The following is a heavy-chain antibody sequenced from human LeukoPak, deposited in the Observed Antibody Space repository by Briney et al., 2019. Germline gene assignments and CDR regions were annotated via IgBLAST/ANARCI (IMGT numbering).Heavy chain of an antibody. V-gene: IGHV4-59*01. CDR3: ARASSGWYGVDY. CDR2: IYYSGST. CDR1: GGSISSYY. J-gene: IGHJ4*02. D-gene: IGHD6-19*01. Sequence: SETLSLTCTVSGGSISSYYWSWIRQPPGKGLELIGYIYYSGSTNYNPSLKSRVTISVDTSKNQFSLKLSSVTAADTAVYYCARASSGWYGVDYWGQGTLVTVSS.